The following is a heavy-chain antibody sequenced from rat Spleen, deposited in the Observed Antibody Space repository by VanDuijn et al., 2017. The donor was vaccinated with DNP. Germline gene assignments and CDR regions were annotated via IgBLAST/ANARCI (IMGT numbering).Heavy chain of an antibody. CDR2: ISYDGSRT. Sequence: EVQLVESGGGLVQPGRSMKFSCAASGFIFSNYYMAWVRQAPKKGLEWVATISYDGSRTYYRDSVKGRFTISRDNARSTLYLQMDSLRSEDTATYYCARSFNNYEFFDSWGQGVMVTVSS. CDR1: GFIFSNYY. V-gene: IGHV5-7*01. D-gene: IGHD1-10*01. CDR3: ARSFNNYEFFDS. J-gene: IGHJ2*01.